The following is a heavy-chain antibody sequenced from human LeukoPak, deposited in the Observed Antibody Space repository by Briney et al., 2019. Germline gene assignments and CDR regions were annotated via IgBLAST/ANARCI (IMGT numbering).Heavy chain of an antibody. Sequence: SETLSLTCAVSGGSISSGTYSWSWIRQPPGKGLEWIGYIYHSGTTYYNPSLKRRVTISVDTSKNQFSLKLSSVTAADTAVYYCARGGGSSGYYCDYWGQGTLVTVSS. D-gene: IGHD3-22*01. CDR3: ARGGGSSGYYCDY. CDR2: IYHSGTT. V-gene: IGHV4-30-2*01. J-gene: IGHJ4*02. CDR1: GGSISSGTYS.